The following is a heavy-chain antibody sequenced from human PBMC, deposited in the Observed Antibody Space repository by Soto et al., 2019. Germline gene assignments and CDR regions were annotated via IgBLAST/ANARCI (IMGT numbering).Heavy chain of an antibody. CDR2: MNPNSGNT. V-gene: IGHV1-8*01. CDR3: ARGRGYSYGPDFDS. D-gene: IGHD5-18*01. Sequence: QVQLVQSGAEVKKPGASVKVSCKASGYTFTSYDINWVRQATGQGLEWMGWMNPNSGNTGYAQKFQGRVTRTRNTSISTGDMELSSLRSEDTAVYYCARGRGYSYGPDFDSWGQGTLVTVSS. J-gene: IGHJ4*02. CDR1: GYTFTSYD.